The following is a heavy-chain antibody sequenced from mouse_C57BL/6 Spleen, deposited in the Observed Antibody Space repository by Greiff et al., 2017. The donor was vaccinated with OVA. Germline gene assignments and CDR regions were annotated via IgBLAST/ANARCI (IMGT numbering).Heavy chain of an antibody. CDR1: GYTFTDYY. CDR2: INPNNGGT. V-gene: IGHV1-26*01. CDR3: ASYYSNYGGYAMDY. D-gene: IGHD2-5*01. J-gene: IGHJ4*01. Sequence: VQLQQSGPELVKPGASVKISCKASGYTFTDYYMNWVKQSHGKSLEWIGDINPNNGGTSYNQKFKGKATLTVDKSSSTAYMELRSLTSEDSAVYYCASYYSNYGGYAMDYWGQGTSVTVSS.